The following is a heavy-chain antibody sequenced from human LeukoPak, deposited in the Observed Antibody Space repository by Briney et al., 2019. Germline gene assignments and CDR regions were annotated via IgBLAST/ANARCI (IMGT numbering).Heavy chain of an antibody. CDR3: AKNRGANYYNYYMDV. D-gene: IGHD4/OR15-4a*01. CDR1: GFTFSTYA. J-gene: IGHJ6*03. V-gene: IGHV3-23*01. Sequence: PGGSLRLSCAASGFTFSTYAMSWVRKAPGKGLEWLSTMGGGCRDTFYADSVKGRSTVSRDNSKNTLYLQMSSLRAEDTAVYFCAKNRGANYYNYYMDVWGKGTTVTVSS. CDR2: MGGGCRDT.